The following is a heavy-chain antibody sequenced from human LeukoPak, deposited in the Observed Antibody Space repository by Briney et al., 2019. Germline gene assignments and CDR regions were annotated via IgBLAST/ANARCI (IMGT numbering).Heavy chain of an antibody. CDR3: ARDRAYSSFDY. J-gene: IGHJ4*02. V-gene: IGHV3-7*01. CDR1: GFTFSNAW. CDR2: IKQDGSAK. D-gene: IGHD6-13*01. Sequence: AGSLTLSCVASGFTFSNAWMAWIRRAPGKGLEWVANIKQDGSAKNYVDSVKDRFSISRDTAKNALYLQMNSLRAEDSAVYYCARDRAYSSFDYWGQGTLVTVPS.